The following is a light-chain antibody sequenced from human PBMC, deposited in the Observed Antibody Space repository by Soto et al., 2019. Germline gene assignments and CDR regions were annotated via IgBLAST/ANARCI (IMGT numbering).Light chain of an antibody. V-gene: IGLV2-14*01. Sequence: QSVLTQPASVSGSPGQSITISCTGTSSDVGGYHYVSWYQQLPGKAPKLMIYEVTKRPSGVSNRFSGSKSDNTASLTISGLQDEDEADYYCSAYTTRSAVFGPGTKVT. J-gene: IGLJ1*01. CDR2: EVT. CDR3: SAYTTRSAV. CDR1: SSDVGGYHY.